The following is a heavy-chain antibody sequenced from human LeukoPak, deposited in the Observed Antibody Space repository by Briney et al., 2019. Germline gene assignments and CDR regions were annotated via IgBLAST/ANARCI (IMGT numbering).Heavy chain of an antibody. V-gene: IGHV1-69*05. Sequence: GASVKVSCKASGGTFSSYAISWLRQAPGQGLEWMGGIIPIFGTANYAQKFQGRVTITTDESTSTAYMELSSLRSEDTAVYYCARDADYGYYSGVWFDPWGQGTLVTVSS. D-gene: IGHD4-17*01. CDR1: GGTFSSYA. CDR2: IIPIFGTA. CDR3: ARDADYGYYSGVWFDP. J-gene: IGHJ5*02.